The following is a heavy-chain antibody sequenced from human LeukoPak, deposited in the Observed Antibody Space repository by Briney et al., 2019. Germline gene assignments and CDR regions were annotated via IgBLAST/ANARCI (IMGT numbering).Heavy chain of an antibody. CDR2: INHSGRT. CDR1: GGSISSYY. D-gene: IGHD3-10*01. V-gene: IGHV4-34*01. CDR3: ARQGRYYGSGSYYTRALYYFDY. Sequence: SETLSLTCTVSGGSISSYYWSWLRQPPGKGLEWIGEINHSGRTNYNPSLKSRVTISVDTSKNQFSLKLSSVTAADTAVYYCARQGRYYGSGSYYTRALYYFDYWGQGTLVTVSS. J-gene: IGHJ4*02.